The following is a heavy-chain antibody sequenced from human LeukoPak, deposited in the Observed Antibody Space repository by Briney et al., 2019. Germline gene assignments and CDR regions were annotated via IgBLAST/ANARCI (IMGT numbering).Heavy chain of an antibody. D-gene: IGHD3-16*01. V-gene: IGHV3-23*01. CDR1: GFTFSSYG. CDR2: ISGSGGST. J-gene: IGHJ4*02. Sequence: PGGSLRLSCAASGFTFSSYGMHWVRQAPGKGLEWVSAISGSGGSTYYAASVKGRFTISRDNSKNTLYLQMNSLRAEDTAVYYCAKGIRGWGLYYFDYWGQGTLVTVSS. CDR3: AKGIRGWGLYYFDY.